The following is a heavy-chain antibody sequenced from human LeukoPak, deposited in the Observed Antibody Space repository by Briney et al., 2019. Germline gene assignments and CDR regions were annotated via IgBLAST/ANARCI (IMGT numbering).Heavy chain of an antibody. CDR3: AKDLHISTIAVAGTWGY. CDR1: GFTFSSYA. D-gene: IGHD6-19*01. V-gene: IGHV3-23*01. J-gene: IGHJ4*02. CDR2: ISGSGSST. Sequence: PGGSLRLSCAASGFTFSSYAMTWVRQPPGKGLEWVSVISGSGSSTYYADSVKGRFTISRDNTKNTLYLEMNSLRVEDTAVYYCAKDLHISTIAVAGTWGYWGQGTLVTVSS.